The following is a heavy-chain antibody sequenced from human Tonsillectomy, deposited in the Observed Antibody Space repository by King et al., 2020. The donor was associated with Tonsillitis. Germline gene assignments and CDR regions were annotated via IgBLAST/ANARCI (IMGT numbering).Heavy chain of an antibody. Sequence: VQLVESGGALVQPGGSLRLSCEASGFTFSSYAMIWVRQAPGKGLEWVSGITDSGAGTYYPDSVKGRFIVSRDNSKYMLYLLMNSLRAEDTAVYYCARGIAVADPLDYWGQGTLVTVSS. CDR1: GFTFSSYA. D-gene: IGHD6-13*01. V-gene: IGHV3-23*04. CDR3: ARGIAVADPLDY. CDR2: ITDSGAGT. J-gene: IGHJ4*02.